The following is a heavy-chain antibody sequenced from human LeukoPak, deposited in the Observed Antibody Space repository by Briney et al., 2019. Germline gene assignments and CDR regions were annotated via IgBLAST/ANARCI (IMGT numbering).Heavy chain of an antibody. J-gene: IGHJ5*02. CDR1: AGSVSSSNW. Sequence: PSETLSPTCAVSAGSVSSSNWWTWVRQPPGKGLEWIGEIWHSGSTNYNPSLKSRVTMSVDKSENQFSLKLSSVTAADTAVYYCARSADYRFDPWGQGTLVTVSS. CDR3: ARSADYRFDP. V-gene: IGHV4-4*02. D-gene: IGHD4-11*01. CDR2: IWHSGST.